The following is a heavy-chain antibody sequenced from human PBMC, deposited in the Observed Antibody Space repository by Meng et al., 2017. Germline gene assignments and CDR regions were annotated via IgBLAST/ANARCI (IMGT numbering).Heavy chain of an antibody. Sequence: QVPRPQLGAGLLKPSETLSLPCPLSGGSFSGYYWSWIRQPPGKGLEWIGEINHSGSTNYNPSLKSRVTISVDTSKNQFSLKLSSVTAADTAVYYCASQALVRDKNKPIDYWGQGTLVTVSS. CDR3: ASQALVRDKNKPIDY. V-gene: IGHV4-34*01. J-gene: IGHJ4*02. CDR2: INHSGST. CDR1: GGSFSGYY. D-gene: IGHD3-10*01.